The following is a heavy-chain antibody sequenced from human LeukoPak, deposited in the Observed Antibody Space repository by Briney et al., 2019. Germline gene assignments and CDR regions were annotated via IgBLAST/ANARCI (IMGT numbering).Heavy chain of an antibody. V-gene: IGHV3-30*18. D-gene: IGHD6-6*01. CDR2: ISYDGSNK. CDR1: GFTFSSYG. J-gene: IGHJ4*02. Sequence: PGGSLRLSCAASGFTFSSYGMHWVRQAPGKGREWVAVISYDGSNKYYADSVKGRFTISRDNSKNTLYLQMNSLRAEDTAVYYCAKTGYSSSSPDYWGQGTLVTVSS. CDR3: AKTGYSSSSPDY.